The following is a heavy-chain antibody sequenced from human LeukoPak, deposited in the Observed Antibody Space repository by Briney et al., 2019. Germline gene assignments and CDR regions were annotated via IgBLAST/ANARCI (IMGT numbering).Heavy chain of an antibody. CDR1: GFSFSTSG. Sequence: GGSLRLSCAASGFSFSTSGMHWVRQASGKGLEWVGRIRSKARSYATTYAESVKGRFTISRDDSKNTAYLQMNSLKTEDTAVYYCTNQVDEGYWGQGTLVTVSS. CDR3: TNQVDEGY. D-gene: IGHD5-12*01. CDR2: IRSKARSYAT. V-gene: IGHV3-73*01. J-gene: IGHJ4*02.